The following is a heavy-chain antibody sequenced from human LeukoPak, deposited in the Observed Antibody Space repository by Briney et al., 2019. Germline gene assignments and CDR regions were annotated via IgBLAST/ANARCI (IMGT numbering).Heavy chain of an antibody. V-gene: IGHV5-10-1*01. CDR1: GYRFTSYW. J-gene: IGHJ4*02. Sequence: GESLRISGKGSGYRFTSYWISWVPQIPGKGREGMGRFDISDSYTNYSPSFQGHVTISADKSISTAYLQWSSLKASDTAMYYCAVGAAGCSSTSCYHYWGQGTLVTVSS. CDR3: AVGAAGCSSTSCYHY. D-gene: IGHD2-2*01. CDR2: FDISDSYT.